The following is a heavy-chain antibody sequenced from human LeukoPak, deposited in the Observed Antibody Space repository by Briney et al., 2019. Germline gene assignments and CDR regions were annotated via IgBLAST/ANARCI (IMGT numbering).Heavy chain of an antibody. CDR2: IYHSGST. V-gene: IGHV4-30-2*01. Sequence: SQTLSLTCAVSGGSISSGGYSWSWIRQPPGKGLEWIGYIYHSGSTYYNPSLKSRVAISVDRSKNQFSLKLSSVTAADTAVYYCARGGTGFDPWGQGTLVTVSS. J-gene: IGHJ5*02. CDR1: GGSISSGGYS. CDR3: ARGGTGFDP.